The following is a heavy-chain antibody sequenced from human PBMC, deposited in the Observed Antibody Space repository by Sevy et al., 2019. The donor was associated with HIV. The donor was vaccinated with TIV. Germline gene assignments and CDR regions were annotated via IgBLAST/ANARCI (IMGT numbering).Heavy chain of an antibody. D-gene: IGHD3-10*01. J-gene: IGHJ4*02. V-gene: IGHV4-30-4*01. CDR2: IYYSGST. CDR3: AREGDYGSGSYSSDLDY. Sequence: SETLSLTCTVSGGSISSGDYYWSRIRQPPGKGLEWIGYIYYSGSTYYNPSLKSRVTISVDTSKNQFSLKLSSVTAADAAVYYCAREGDYGSGSYSSDLDYWGQGTLVTVSS. CDR1: GGSISSGDYY.